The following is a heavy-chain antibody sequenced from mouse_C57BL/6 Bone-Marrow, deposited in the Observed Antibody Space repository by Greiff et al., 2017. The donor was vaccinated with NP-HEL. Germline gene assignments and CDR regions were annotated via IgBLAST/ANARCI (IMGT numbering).Heavy chain of an antibody. V-gene: IGHV1-80*01. CDR2: IYPGDGDT. CDR3: ARVLLLRKSDYFDY. CDR1: GYAFSSYW. D-gene: IGHD1-1*01. J-gene: IGHJ2*01. Sequence: QVQLQQSGSELVKPGASVKISCKASGYAFSSYWMNWVKQRPGKGLEWIGQIYPGDGDTNYNGKFKGKATLTADKSSSTAYMQLSSLTSEDSAVYFCARVLLLRKSDYFDYWGQGTTLTVSS.